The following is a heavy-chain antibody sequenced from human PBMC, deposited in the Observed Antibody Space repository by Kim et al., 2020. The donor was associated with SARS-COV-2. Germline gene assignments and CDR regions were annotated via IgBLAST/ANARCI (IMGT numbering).Heavy chain of an antibody. CDR2: TRNKANSYTT. Sequence: GGSLRLSCAASGFALSDHYMDWVRQAPGKGLEWVGRTRNKANSYTTEYAASVRGRFSVSRDDSKNSLYLQMNSLKTEDTAVYYCSRPTGSYWGAGFDVWGLGTKVTVSS. J-gene: IGHJ3*01. D-gene: IGHD1-26*01. V-gene: IGHV3-72*01. CDR1: GFALSDHY. CDR3: SRPTGSYWGAGFDV.